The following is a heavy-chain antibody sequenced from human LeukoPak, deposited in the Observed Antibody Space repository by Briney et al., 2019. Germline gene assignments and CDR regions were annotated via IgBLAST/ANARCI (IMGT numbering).Heavy chain of an antibody. D-gene: IGHD1-1*01. J-gene: IGHJ4*02. Sequence: GGSLRLSCAASGLSVSSNYMTWVRQAPGKGLEWVSVIYSGGAAYYADSLKGRFTISRDNSKNTLYLQMNSLRPEDTAVYYCACRTRWPQVAIDYWGQGTLVTVSS. CDR1: GLSVSSNY. CDR2: IYSGGAA. V-gene: IGHV3-66*01. CDR3: ACRTRWPQVAIDY.